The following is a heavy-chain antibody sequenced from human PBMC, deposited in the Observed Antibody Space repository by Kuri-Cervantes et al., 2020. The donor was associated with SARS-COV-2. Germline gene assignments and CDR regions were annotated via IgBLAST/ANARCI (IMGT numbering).Heavy chain of an antibody. Sequence: SQTLSLTCAVYGGSFSGYYWSWIRQPPGKPLEWIGNIYYSGSTNYDPSLKSRVTISVDTSKNQFSLNLNSVTAADTAAYYCARRPGDSSGYFNWYFDLWGRGTLVTVSS. CDR2: IYYSGST. J-gene: IGHJ2*01. CDR3: ARRPGDSSGYFNWYFDL. V-gene: IGHV4-59*08. D-gene: IGHD3-22*01. CDR1: GGSFSGYY.